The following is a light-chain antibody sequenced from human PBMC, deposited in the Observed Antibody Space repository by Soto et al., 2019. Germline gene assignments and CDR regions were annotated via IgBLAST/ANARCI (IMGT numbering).Light chain of an antibody. CDR2: SAS. J-gene: IGKJ1*01. CDR3: QQTYSTPRT. CDR1: RSISRY. Sequence: DIQVTQSPSSLSASVGDRVTITCRASRSISRYLNWYQQKPGKAPKLLIYSASSLQSGVPSRFSGSGSGSDFTLTINSLQPEDFATYYCQQTYSTPRTVGQGTKVDSK. V-gene: IGKV1-39*01.